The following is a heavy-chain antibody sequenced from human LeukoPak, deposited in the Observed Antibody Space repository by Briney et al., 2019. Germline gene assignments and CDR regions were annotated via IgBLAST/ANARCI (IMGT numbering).Heavy chain of an antibody. CDR2: IRDKAYGGTT. V-gene: IGHV3-49*03. D-gene: IGHD1-26*01. J-gene: IGHJ4*02. CDR3: ARGSYQFDY. CDR1: GFTFSDYA. Sequence: GGSLRLSCSASGFTFSDYAVSWFRHAPGKGLERVGFIRDKAYGGTTDYAASVKGRFTISRDDSKSIAYLQMSSLITEDTAVYYCARGSYQFDYWGQGTLVTVSS.